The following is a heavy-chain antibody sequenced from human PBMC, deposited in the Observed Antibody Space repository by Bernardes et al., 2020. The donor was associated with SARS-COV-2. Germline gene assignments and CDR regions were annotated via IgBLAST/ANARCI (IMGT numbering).Heavy chain of an antibody. Sequence: ASVKVSCKVSGYTLTELSMHWVRQAPGKGLEWMGGFDPEDGETIYAQKFQGRVTMTEDTSTDTAYMELSSLRSEDTAVYYCARDSDCSSTSCHEPYGMDVWGQGTTVTVSS. CDR2: FDPEDGET. CDR1: GYTLTELS. J-gene: IGHJ6*02. D-gene: IGHD2-2*01. V-gene: IGHV1-24*01. CDR3: ARDSDCSSTSCHEPYGMDV.